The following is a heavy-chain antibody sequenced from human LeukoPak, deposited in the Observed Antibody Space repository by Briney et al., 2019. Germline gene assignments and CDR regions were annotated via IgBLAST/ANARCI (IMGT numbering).Heavy chain of an antibody. CDR1: GFTVSSNY. D-gene: IGHD5-24*01. V-gene: IGHV3-66*02. CDR3: ARIRGGWPQLPRYFDL. CDR2: IYSGGST. Sequence: PGGSLRLSCAASGFTVSSNYMSWVRQAPGKGLEWVPVIYSGGSTYNADSVKGRFTISRDNAKNTLYLQMNSLGAEDTAVYYCARIRGGWPQLPRYFDLWGRGTLVTVSS. J-gene: IGHJ2*01.